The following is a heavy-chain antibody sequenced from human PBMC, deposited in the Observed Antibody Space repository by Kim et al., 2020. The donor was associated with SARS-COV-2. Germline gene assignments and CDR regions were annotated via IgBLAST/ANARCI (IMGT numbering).Heavy chain of an antibody. CDR2: IYYSGST. D-gene: IGHD4-17*01. J-gene: IGHJ5*02. V-gene: IGHV4-39*01. Sequence: SETLSLTCTVSGGSISCSSYYWGWIRQPPGKGLEWIGSIYYSGSTYYNPSLKSRVTISVDTSKNQFSLKLSSVTAADTAVYYCARHLDLGKQPTVAWFDPWGQGTLVTVSS. CDR1: GGSISCSSYY. CDR3: ARHLDLGKQPTVAWFDP.